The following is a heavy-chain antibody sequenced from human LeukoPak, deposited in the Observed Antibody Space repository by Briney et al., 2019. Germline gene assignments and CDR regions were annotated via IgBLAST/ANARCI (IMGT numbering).Heavy chain of an antibody. V-gene: IGHV3-64*04. CDR2: ISNNGGST. CDR1: GFTFSSCY. J-gene: IGHJ3*02. D-gene: IGHD6-13*01. Sequence: GGSLRLSCSASGFTFSSCYMHWVRQAPGKGLEYVSAISNNGGSTYYADSVKGRFTISRDNSKNTLYLQMNSLRAEDTAVYYCAKGIAAELDAFDIWGQGTMVTVSS. CDR3: AKGIAAELDAFDI.